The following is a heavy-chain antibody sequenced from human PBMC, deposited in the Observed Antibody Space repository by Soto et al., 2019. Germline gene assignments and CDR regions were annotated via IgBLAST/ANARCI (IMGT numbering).Heavy chain of an antibody. CDR2: NIPIFGTA. CDR1: GGTFNNXP. Sequence: GASVKVSCKXSGGTFNNXPITWVRQAPGEGLEWMGGNIPIFGTAKYAQKFQGRVTISVDESTSTAYMELSSLRSEDTAVYYCARGRVYSGDDNYYSFDMAVGAQGPTVTFSS. J-gene: IGHJ6*02. V-gene: IGHV1-69*13. D-gene: IGHD2-21*02. CDR3: ARGRVYSGDDNYYSFDMAV.